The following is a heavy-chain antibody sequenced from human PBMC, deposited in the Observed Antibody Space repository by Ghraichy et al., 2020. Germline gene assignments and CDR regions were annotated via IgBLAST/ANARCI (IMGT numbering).Heavy chain of an antibody. Sequence: SETLSLTCDVSGDTFSAGGYSWGWIRQSPGKGLEWIGFIYYYGNPSYSPPLKGRVSISMDNSKSQISLSLSSVTAADTAVYYCARGAHDYAFDNRGQGTLVIVSS. V-gene: IGHV4-30-2*06. J-gene: IGHJ4*02. D-gene: IGHD4-17*01. CDR3: ARGAHDYAFDN. CDR2: IYYYGNP. CDR1: GDTFSAGGYS.